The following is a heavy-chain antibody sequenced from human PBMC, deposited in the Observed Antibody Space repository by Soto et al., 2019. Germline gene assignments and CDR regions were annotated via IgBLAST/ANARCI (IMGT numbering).Heavy chain of an antibody. J-gene: IGHJ3*02. Sequence: PGESLKISCKGTGYSITSYWIGWVRQLPGKGLEWMGIIYPGDSVTRYSPSFHGLVTISADKFISTAFLQWSSLMASDIAMYYSARLIKKQLDAFDIWGQGTMVSVSS. CDR3: ARLIKKQLDAFDI. CDR2: IYPGDSVT. D-gene: IGHD6-6*01. V-gene: IGHV5-51*01. CDR1: GYSITSYW.